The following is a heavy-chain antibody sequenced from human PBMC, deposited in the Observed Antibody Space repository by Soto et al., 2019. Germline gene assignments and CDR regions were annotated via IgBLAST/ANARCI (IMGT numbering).Heavy chain of an antibody. D-gene: IGHD2-15*01. J-gene: IGHJ1*01. V-gene: IGHV1-69*12. CDR3: AITNPGYCSGGSCFEYFQH. Sequence: QVQLVQSGAEVKKPGSSVKASCKASGGTFSSYAISWVRQAPGQGLEWMGGIIPIFGTANYAQKFQGRVTITADESTSTAYMELSSLRSEDTAVYYCAITNPGYCSGGSCFEYFQHWGQGTLVTVSS. CDR2: IIPIFGTA. CDR1: GGTFSSYA.